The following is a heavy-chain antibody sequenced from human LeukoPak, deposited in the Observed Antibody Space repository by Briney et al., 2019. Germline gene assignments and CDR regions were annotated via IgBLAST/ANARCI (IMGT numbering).Heavy chain of an antibody. CDR3: ARDTPQFDY. V-gene: IGHV3-23*01. J-gene: IGHJ4*02. CDR1: AFTFSTFA. CDR2: ISGNGGRT. Sequence: GGSLRLSCAASAFTFSTFAMSWVRQAPGKGLEWVSTISGNGGRTYYADSVKGRFTISRDNAKNSLYLQMNNLRAEDTAVYYCARDTPQFDYWGQGTLVTVSS.